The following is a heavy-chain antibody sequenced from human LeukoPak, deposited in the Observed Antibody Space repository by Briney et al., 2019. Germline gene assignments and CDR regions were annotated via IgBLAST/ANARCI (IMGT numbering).Heavy chain of an antibody. J-gene: IGHJ4*02. CDR1: GFTFSSYG. CDR2: ISYDGSNK. D-gene: IGHD6-13*01. CDR3: AKMGAAAGHDY. Sequence: GGSLRLSCAASGFTFSSYGMHWVRQAPGKGLEWVAVISYDGSNKYYADSVKGRFTISRDNSKNTLYLQMNSPRAEDTAVYYCAKMGAAAGHDYWGQGTLVTVSS. V-gene: IGHV3-30*18.